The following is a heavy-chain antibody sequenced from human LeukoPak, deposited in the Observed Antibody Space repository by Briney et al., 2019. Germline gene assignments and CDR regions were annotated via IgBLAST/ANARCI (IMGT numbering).Heavy chain of an antibody. D-gene: IGHD3-22*01. J-gene: IGHJ4*02. CDR3: ARVPYQDSSGYRDY. CDR1: GDSITSNAYY. CDR2: VYYSGTT. V-gene: IGHV4-39*07. Sequence: PSETLSLTCAISGDSITSNAYYWAWIRQSPGKELEWIGTVYYSGTTYYSSSLQSRVTISVDTSKNQLSLRLRSVTAADTAVYYCARVPYQDSSGYRDYWGQGTLVTVSS.